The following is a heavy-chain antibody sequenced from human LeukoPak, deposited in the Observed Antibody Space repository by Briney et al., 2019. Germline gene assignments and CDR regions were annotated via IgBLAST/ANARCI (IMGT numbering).Heavy chain of an antibody. J-gene: IGHJ4*02. CDR1: GFTFSSYA. CDR2: IWYDGTNK. CDR3: AKDFTHYYDSRGFYPYFGS. D-gene: IGHD3-22*01. V-gene: IGHV3-33*06. Sequence: GGSLRLSCAASGFTFSSYAMHWVRRSPGKGLEWVAVIWYDGTNKYYADSVKGRFTISRDNSKNTMYLQMNNVRAEDTAVYYCAKDFTHYYDSRGFYPYFGSWGQGTLVTVSS.